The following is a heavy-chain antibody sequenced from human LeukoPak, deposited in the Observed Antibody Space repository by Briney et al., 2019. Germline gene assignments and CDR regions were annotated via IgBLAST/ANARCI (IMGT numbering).Heavy chain of an antibody. D-gene: IGHD3-16*01. CDR2: IYYSGST. CDR1: GGSFSGYY. V-gene: IGHV4-31*11. J-gene: IGHJ4*02. Sequence: TLSLTCAVYGGSFSGYYWSWIRQHPGKGLEWIGYIYYSGSTYYNPSLKSRVTISVDTSKNQFSLKLSSVTAADTAVYYCARDKYSGGRDYFDYWGQGTLVTVSS. CDR3: ARDKYSGGRDYFDY.